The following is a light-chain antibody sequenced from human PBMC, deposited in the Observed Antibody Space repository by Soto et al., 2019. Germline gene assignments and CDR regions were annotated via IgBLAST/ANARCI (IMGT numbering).Light chain of an antibody. CDR2: AAS. V-gene: IGKV1-39*01. J-gene: IGKJ3*01. Sequence: DIQMTQSPSSLSASVGDRVTITCRASQSISSYLNWYQQKLGKAPKLLIYAASSLQSGVPSRFSGSGSGTEFTLTISSLQPEDFATYYCQQSYSTPGTLGPGTKVDIK. CDR3: QQSYSTPGT. CDR1: QSISSY.